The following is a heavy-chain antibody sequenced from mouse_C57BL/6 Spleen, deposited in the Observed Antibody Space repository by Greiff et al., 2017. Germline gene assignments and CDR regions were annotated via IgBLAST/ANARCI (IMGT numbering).Heavy chain of an antibody. CDR3: ARHPLYDYYAMDY. CDR2: ISGGGGNT. J-gene: IGHJ4*01. V-gene: IGHV5-9*01. CDR1: GFTFSSYT. Sequence: EVKLMESGGGLVKPGGSLKLSCAASGFTFSSYTMSWVRQTPEKRLEWVATISGGGGNTYYPDSVKGRFTISRDNAKNTLYLQMSSLRSEDTALYYCARHPLYDYYAMDYWGQGTSVTVSS. D-gene: IGHD2-3*01.